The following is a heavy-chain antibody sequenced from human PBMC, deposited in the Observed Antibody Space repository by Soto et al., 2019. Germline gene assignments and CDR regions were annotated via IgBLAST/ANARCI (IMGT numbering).Heavy chain of an antibody. Sequence: SGTPALTRAVCGYCLKRWYFLGWIPQPPGEGLEWIGSIYHSGGTYYNPALQRRVTISVDTSKNQFSLKLSSVTAADTAVYYCGRDYCDSSGYENGDAFDIWGEGTMVTVSS. D-gene: IGHD3-22*01. CDR1: GYCLKRWYF. CDR2: IYHSGGT. CDR3: GRDYCDSSGYENGDAFDI. V-gene: IGHV4-38-2*02. J-gene: IGHJ3*02.